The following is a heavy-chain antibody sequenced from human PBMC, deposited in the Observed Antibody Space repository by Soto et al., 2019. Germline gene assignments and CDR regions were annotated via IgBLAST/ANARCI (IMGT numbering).Heavy chain of an antibody. CDR2: IYYSGST. V-gene: IGHV4-61*01. Sequence: QVQLQESGPGLVKPSETLSLTCTVSGGSVSSGSYYWSWIRQPPGKGLEWIGYIYYSGSTNYNPSLQSRVTISVDTSKNPFSLKLSSVTAADTALYYCAGFYYASSTYSRWFDPWGQGTLVTVSS. D-gene: IGHD3-22*01. J-gene: IGHJ5*02. CDR1: GGSVSSGSYY. CDR3: AGFYYASSTYSRWFDP.